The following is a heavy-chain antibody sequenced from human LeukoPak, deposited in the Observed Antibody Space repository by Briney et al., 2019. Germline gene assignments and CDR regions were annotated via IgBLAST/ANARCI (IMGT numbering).Heavy chain of an antibody. J-gene: IGHJ4*02. V-gene: IGHV5-51*01. CDR3: ARLYGWGSYYNRFFDF. CDR2: IYPGDSDT. Sequence: GESLKISCKGSGYSFTSYWIGWVRQMPGKGLEWMGIIYPGDSDTRYSPSFQGQVTISADKSISTAYLQWSSLKASDTAMYYCARLYGWGSYYNRFFDFWGQGTLVTVSS. CDR1: GYSFTSYW. D-gene: IGHD3-10*01.